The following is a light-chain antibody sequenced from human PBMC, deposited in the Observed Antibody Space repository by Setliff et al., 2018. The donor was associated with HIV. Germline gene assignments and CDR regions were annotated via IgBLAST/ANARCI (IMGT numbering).Light chain of an antibody. J-gene: IGLJ1*01. CDR3: SSYAGSNTLIYV. V-gene: IGLV2-8*01. Sequence: QSALTQPASVSGSPGQSITISCTGTNSDVGGYNYVSWYQHHPGKAPKLMIYEVNKRPSGVPDRFSGSKSGNTASLTVSGLQAEDEADYFCSSYAGSNTLIYVFGPGTKVTVL. CDR1: NSDVGGYNY. CDR2: EVN.